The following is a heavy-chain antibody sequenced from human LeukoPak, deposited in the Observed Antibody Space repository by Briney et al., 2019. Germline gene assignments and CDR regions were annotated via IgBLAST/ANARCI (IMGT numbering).Heavy chain of an antibody. CDR1: GYTFTSYG. J-gene: IGHJ4*02. Sequence: ASVKVSCKASGYTFTSYGISWVRQAPGQGLEWMGWISAYNGNTNYAQKLQGRVTMTTDASTSTAYMELRSLRSEDTAVYYCAREEIVVVPAASMGGWDYWGQGTLVTVSS. CDR3: AREEIVVVPAASMGGWDY. CDR2: ISAYNGNT. D-gene: IGHD2-2*01. V-gene: IGHV1-18*01.